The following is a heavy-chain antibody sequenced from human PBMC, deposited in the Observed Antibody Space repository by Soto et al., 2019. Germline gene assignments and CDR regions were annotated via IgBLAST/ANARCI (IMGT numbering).Heavy chain of an antibody. CDR3: AHTWGLPFHY. D-gene: IGHD3-16*01. CDR1: GFSLRTTGVG. V-gene: IGHV2-5*02. J-gene: IGHJ4*02. Sequence: QITLKESGPTLVKPTQTLTLTCTYSGFSLRTTGVGVGWIRQPPGKALEWLGIFYWDDDKRYSPSLKNRLTLTNDISKSQVVPTLTNMDPVDTATYYCAHTWGLPFHYWGQGTLVIVSS. CDR2: FYWDDDK.